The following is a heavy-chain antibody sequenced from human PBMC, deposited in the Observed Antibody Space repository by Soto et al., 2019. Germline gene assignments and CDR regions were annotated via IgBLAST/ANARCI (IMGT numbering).Heavy chain of an antibody. V-gene: IGHV1-2*02. CDR2: INPNSGGT. CDR3: ERDEYYGSGSFGIDAFDI. J-gene: IGHJ3*02. D-gene: IGHD3-10*01. Sequence: GASVKVSCKASGGTFSSYAISWVRQAPGQGLEWMGWINPNSGGTNYAQKFQGRVTMTRDTSISTAYMELSRLRSEDTAEYYCERDEYYGSGSFGIDAFDIWGQGTLVTVSS. CDR1: GGTFSSYA.